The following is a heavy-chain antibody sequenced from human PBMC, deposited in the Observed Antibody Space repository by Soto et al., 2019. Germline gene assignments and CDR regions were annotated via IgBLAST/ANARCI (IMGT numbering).Heavy chain of an antibody. Sequence: SESLSLTCTVYGGSISSSTHYWGWIRQPPGKGLEWIGSMYYNGNMYYNPSLKSRVTISVDTSKNQFSLDLRSVTAADTAVYYCARRKGYDSSTYYFDYWGQGTLVTVSS. D-gene: IGHD3-22*01. J-gene: IGHJ4*02. CDR2: MYYNGNM. V-gene: IGHV4-39*01. CDR1: GGSISSSTHY. CDR3: ARRKGYDSSTYYFDY.